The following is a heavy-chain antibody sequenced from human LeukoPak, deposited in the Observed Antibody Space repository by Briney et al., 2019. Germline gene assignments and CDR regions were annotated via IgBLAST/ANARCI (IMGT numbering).Heavy chain of an antibody. Sequence: GASVKVSCKASGYTFTSYGISWVRQAPGQGLEWMGWIRVNNGNTKYAQKLQGRVTMTTDTSTSTAYMELRSLRFDDTAVYYCARDSEVGVTNWIDPWGQGTPVTVSS. J-gene: IGHJ5*02. D-gene: IGHD1-26*01. CDR3: ARDSEVGVTNWIDP. CDR1: GYTFTSYG. V-gene: IGHV1-18*01. CDR2: IRVNNGNT.